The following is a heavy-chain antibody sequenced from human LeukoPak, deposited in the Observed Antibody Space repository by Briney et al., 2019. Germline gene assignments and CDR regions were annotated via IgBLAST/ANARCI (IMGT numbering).Heavy chain of an antibody. CDR1: VGTFSRYA. V-gene: IGHV1-69*13. J-gene: IGHJ4*02. D-gene: IGHD1-26*01. CDR3: AGASSKWELSF. CDR2: YIPMLRTA. Sequence: ASVKVSCKASVGTFSRYAISWVRQAPGQGLEWMGGYIPMLRTANYAQNFQNRVTITADESTSTFSMEVSSLRPEDTAVYFCAGASSKWELSFWGQGTLVTVSS.